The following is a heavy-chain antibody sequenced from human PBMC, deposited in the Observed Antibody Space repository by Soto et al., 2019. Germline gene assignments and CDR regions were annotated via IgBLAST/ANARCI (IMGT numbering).Heavy chain of an antibody. Sequence: GGSLRLSCVASGFTFSSYAMTWVRQAPGKGLEWVSGISAGGSTYYADSVKGRFTISRDNYENTVYLKMNSLRVGDTALFYCAKAPSVAAAATDWGQGTLVTVSS. D-gene: IGHD6-13*01. CDR1: GFTFSSYA. CDR3: AKAPSVAAAATD. CDR2: ISAGGST. J-gene: IGHJ4*02. V-gene: IGHV3-23*01.